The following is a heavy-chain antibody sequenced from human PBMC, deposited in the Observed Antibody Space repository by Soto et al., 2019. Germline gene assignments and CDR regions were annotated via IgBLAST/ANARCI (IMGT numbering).Heavy chain of an antibody. CDR2: INHSGST. Sequence: QVQLQQWGAGLLKPSETLSLTCAVYGGSFSGYYWSWIRQPPGKGLEWIGEINHSGSTNYNPSLKSRVTIAVDTTKNQFILKLSSVTAAGTGVYYCARDNYVWGSFYGMDVWGQGTTVTVSS. V-gene: IGHV4-34*01. D-gene: IGHD3-16*01. CDR1: GGSFSGYY. CDR3: ARDNYVWGSFYGMDV. J-gene: IGHJ6*02.